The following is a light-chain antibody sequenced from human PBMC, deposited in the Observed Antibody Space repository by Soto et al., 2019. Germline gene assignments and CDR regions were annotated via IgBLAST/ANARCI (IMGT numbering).Light chain of an antibody. CDR2: WAS. V-gene: IGKV4-1*01. J-gene: IGKJ3*01. CDR3: QQYYSNPFT. Sequence: DIVMTQSPDSLAVSLGERATINCKSSQSVLYSSNNKNYLAWYQQKPGQPPKLLIYWASTREFGVPDRFSGSGSGTDFTLTISSLQAEDVAVYYCQQYYSNPFTFGPGTKVDIK. CDR1: QSVLYSSNNKNY.